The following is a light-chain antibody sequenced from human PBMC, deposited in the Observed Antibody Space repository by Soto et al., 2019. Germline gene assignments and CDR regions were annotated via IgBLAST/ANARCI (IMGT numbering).Light chain of an antibody. CDR2: DAS. CDR3: QQRSNWPPIT. V-gene: IGKV3-11*01. Sequence: EIVLTQPPATLSLSPGERSTLSCRASQSVSSYLAWYQQKPGQAPRLXXYDASNRATGIPARFSGSGSGTDFTLTISSLEPEDFAVYYCQQRSNWPPITFGQGTRLENK. CDR1: QSVSSY. J-gene: IGKJ5*01.